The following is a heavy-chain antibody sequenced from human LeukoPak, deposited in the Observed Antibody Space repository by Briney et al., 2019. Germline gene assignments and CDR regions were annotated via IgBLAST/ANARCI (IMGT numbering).Heavy chain of an antibody. J-gene: IGHJ6*02. Sequence: GASVKVSCKASGYTFTGYYMHWVRQAPGQGLEWMGWINPNSGGTNYAQKFQGWVTMTRDTSISTAYMELSRLRSDDTAVYYCARYGQKYYYGSGIWDYYGMDVWGQGTTVTVSS. CDR2: INPNSGGT. D-gene: IGHD3-10*01. V-gene: IGHV1-2*04. CDR1: GYTFTGYY. CDR3: ARYGQKYYYGSGIWDYYGMDV.